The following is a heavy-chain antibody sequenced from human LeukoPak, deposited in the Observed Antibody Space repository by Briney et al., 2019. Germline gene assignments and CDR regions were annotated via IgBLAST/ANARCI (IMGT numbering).Heavy chain of an antibody. D-gene: IGHD3-3*01. V-gene: IGHV4-34*01. CDR3: ARGGYDFWSGYYQSNWFDP. CDR1: GFTFSDYY. Sequence: GSLRLSCAASGFTFSDYYMSWIRQPPGKGLEWIGEINHSGSTNYNPSLKSRVTISVDTSKNQFSLKLSSVTAADTAVYYCARGGYDFWSGYYQSNWFDPWGQGTLVTVSS. J-gene: IGHJ5*02. CDR2: INHSGST.